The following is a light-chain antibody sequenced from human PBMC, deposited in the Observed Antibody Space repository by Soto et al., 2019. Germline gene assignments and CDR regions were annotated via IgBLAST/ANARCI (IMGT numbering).Light chain of an antibody. Sequence: EIVLTQSPATLSLSPGERATLSCRASQSVSSLVAWYQQKSGQPPRLLISDAYNRATGVPARFSGSGSGTDFTLIISSLEPEDFAVYYCQQRSNWPLSFGGGTKVEI. CDR1: QSVSSL. CDR3: QQRSNWPLS. V-gene: IGKV3-11*01. CDR2: DAY. J-gene: IGKJ4*01.